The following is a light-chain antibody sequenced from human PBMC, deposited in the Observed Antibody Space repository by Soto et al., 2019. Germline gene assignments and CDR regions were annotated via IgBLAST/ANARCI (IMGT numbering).Light chain of an antibody. Sequence: QYALTQPASVSGSPGQSITISCTGTSSDVGAYNFVSWHQQHPGKAPKLMIYNVYDRPSGFSYRFSGSKSGNTASLTISGLQGEGEADYYCSAYTVSRTYVFGTETKVTVL. CDR3: SAYTVSRTYV. J-gene: IGLJ1*01. CDR2: NVY. CDR1: SSDVGAYNF. V-gene: IGLV2-14*03.